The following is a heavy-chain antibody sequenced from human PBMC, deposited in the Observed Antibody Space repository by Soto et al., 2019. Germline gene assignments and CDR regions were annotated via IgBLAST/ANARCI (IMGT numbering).Heavy chain of an antibody. Sequence: GGSLRLSCAASGFTFSSYWMSWVRQAPGKGLEWVANIKQDGSEKYYVDSVKGRFTISRDNAKNSLYLQMNSLRAEDTAVYYCAKLPGDSSGWYWERGHWFDPWGQGTLVTAPQ. V-gene: IGHV3-7*01. D-gene: IGHD6-19*01. CDR3: AKLPGDSSGWYWERGHWFDP. J-gene: IGHJ5*02. CDR2: IKQDGSEK. CDR1: GFTFSSYW.